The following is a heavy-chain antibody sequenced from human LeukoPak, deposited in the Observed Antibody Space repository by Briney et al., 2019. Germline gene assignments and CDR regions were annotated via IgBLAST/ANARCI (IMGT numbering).Heavy chain of an antibody. V-gene: IGHV1-2*06. J-gene: IGHJ2*01. CDR2: INPNSGGT. CDR3: AREYSSSPWYFGV. D-gene: IGHD6-6*01. CDR1: GYTFTGYY. Sequence: VASVKVSCKASGYTFTGYYMHWVRQAPGQGLEWMGRINPNSGGTNYAQKFQGRVTMTRDTSISTAYMELSRLRSDDAAVYYCAREYSSSPWYFGVWGRGTLVTVSS.